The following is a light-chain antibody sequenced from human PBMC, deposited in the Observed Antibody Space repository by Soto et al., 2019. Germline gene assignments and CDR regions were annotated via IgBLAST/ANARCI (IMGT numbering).Light chain of an antibody. Sequence: EIVLTQSPGTLSLSPGERATLSCRASQSVSSSYLAWYQQKPGQAPRLLIYGASTRATGLPDRFSGSGSGTYFTLTSSRLEPEDFAVYYWQQYGSSPETFGQGTKVEIK. CDR1: QSVSSSY. CDR2: GAS. J-gene: IGKJ1*01. CDR3: QQYGSSPET. V-gene: IGKV3-20*01.